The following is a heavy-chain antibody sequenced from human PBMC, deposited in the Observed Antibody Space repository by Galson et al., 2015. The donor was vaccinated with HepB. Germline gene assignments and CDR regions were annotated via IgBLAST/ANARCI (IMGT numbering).Heavy chain of an antibody. Sequence: SLRLSCAASGFTFSSYAMSWVRQAPGKGLEWVSAISGSGGSTYYADSVKGRFTISRDNSKNTLYLQMSSLRAEDTAVYYCAIVKGGFLWFGELFDYWCQGTLVTVSS. J-gene: IGHJ4*02. V-gene: IGHV3-23*01. D-gene: IGHD3-10*01. CDR2: ISGSGGST. CDR3: AIVKGGFLWFGELFDY. CDR1: GFTFSSYA.